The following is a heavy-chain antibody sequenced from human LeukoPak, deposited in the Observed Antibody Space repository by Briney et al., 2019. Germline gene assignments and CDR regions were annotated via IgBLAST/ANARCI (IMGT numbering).Heavy chain of an antibody. CDR1: GGTFSSYA. CDR3: ARVVYYDSSGYPAVAFDI. V-gene: IGHV1-69*13. D-gene: IGHD3-22*01. Sequence: GASVTVSCTASGGTFSSYAISWVRQAPGQGLEWMGGIIPIFGTANYAQKFQGRVTITADESTSTAYMELSSLRSEDTAVYYCARVVYYDSSGYPAVAFDIWGQGTMVTVSS. CDR2: IIPIFGTA. J-gene: IGHJ3*02.